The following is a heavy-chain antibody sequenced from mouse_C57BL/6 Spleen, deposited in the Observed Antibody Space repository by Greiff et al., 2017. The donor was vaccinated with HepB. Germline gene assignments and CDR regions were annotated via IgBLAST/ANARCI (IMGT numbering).Heavy chain of an antibody. CDR1: GYSITSGYY. Sequence: DVQLQESGPGLVKPSQSLSLTCSVTGYSITSGYYWNWIRQFPGNKLEWMGYISYDGSNNYNPSLKNRISITRDTSKNQFFLKLNSVTTEDTATYYCLVTTRAMDYWGQGTSVTVSS. CDR2: ISYDGSN. CDR3: LVTTRAMDY. J-gene: IGHJ4*01. D-gene: IGHD2-2*01. V-gene: IGHV3-6*01.